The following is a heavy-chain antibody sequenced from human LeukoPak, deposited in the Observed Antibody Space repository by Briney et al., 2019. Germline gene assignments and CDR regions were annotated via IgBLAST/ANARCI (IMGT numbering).Heavy chain of an antibody. V-gene: IGHV3-11*04. CDR3: ARPPYNSGWYYFDY. D-gene: IGHD6-19*01. CDR2: ISSSSSSV. J-gene: IGHJ4*01. Sequence: GASLRLSCVASGFTFSDFYMSWIRQAPGKGLELVSYISSSSSSVYYADSVKGRFTISRDNAKNSLYLQMNSLRAEDTAVYYCARPPYNSGWYYFDYWGQEPCSPSPQ. CDR1: GFTFSDFY.